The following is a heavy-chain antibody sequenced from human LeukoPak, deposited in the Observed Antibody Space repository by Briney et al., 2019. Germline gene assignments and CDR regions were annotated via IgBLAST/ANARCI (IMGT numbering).Heavy chain of an antibody. V-gene: IGHV1-69*01. D-gene: IGHD3-10*01. J-gene: IGHJ6*02. CDR3: ARGAKVTMARGVIGGYYYGMDV. CDR1: GGTFISYA. Sequence: GASVKVSCKASGGTFISYAISWVRQAPGQGLEWMGGIIPIFGTANYAQKFQGRVTITADESTSTAYMELSSLRSEDTAVYYCARGAKVTMARGVIGGYYYGMDVWGQGTTVTVSS. CDR2: IIPIFGTA.